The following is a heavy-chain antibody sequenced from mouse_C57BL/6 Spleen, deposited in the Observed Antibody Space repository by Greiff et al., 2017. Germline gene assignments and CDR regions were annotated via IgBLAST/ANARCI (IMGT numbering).Heavy chain of an antibody. CDR2: IYPGDGET. Sequence: QVQLMQSGPELVKPGASVKISCKASGYAFSSSWMNWVKQRPGKGLEWIGRIYPGDGETNYNGRFKGKATLTADKSSSTVYMQLSSLTSEDSAVYYCARTYGSHHFDYWGQGTTLTVSS. CDR3: ARTYGSHHFDY. CDR1: GYAFSSSW. V-gene: IGHV1-82*01. J-gene: IGHJ2*01. D-gene: IGHD1-1*01.